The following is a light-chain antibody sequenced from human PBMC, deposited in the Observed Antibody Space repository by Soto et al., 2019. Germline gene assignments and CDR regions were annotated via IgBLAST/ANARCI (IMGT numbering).Light chain of an antibody. V-gene: IGKV1-6*01. CDR3: LQDYNFPWT. CDR2: AAS. J-gene: IGKJ1*01. Sequence: AIQMTQSPSSLSASLGDRVTITCRASQGIGNDLGWYQQKPGNAPSLLIYAASTLQSGVPSRFSGSGSGTDFTLTISSLQPEDSATYYCLQDYNFPWTFGQRTKVEIK. CDR1: QGIGND.